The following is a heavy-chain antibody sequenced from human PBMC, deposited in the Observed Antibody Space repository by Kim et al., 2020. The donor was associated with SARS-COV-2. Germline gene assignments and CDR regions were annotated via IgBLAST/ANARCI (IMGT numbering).Heavy chain of an antibody. CDR1: GGSISSSSYY. J-gene: IGHJ2*01. Sequence: SETLSLTCTVSGGSISSSSYYWGWIRQPPGKGLEWIGSIYYSGSTYYNPSLKSRVTISVDTSKNQFSLKLSSVTAADTAVYYCARRGGRADSSGYAWYFDLWGRGTLVTVSS. D-gene: IGHD3-22*01. CDR3: ARRGGRADSSGYAWYFDL. V-gene: IGHV4-39*01. CDR2: IYYSGST.